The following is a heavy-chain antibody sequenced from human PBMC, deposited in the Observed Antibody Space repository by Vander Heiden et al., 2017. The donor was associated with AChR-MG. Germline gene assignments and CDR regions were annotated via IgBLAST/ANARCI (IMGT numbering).Heavy chain of an antibody. D-gene: IGHD2-21*02. CDR1: GDSVSSNSAA. J-gene: IGHJ6*02. V-gene: IGHV6-1*01. CDR2: TYYRSKWYN. Sequence: QVQLQQSGPGLVKPSQTLSLTCAISGDSVSSNSAAWNWIRQSPPRGLEWLGRTYYRSKWYNDYAVSVKSRITINPDTSKNQFSLQLNSVTPEDTAVYYCAREFCSEGGDCYFRVYYYYGMDVWGQGTTVTVSS. CDR3: AREFCSEGGDCYFRVYYYYGMDV.